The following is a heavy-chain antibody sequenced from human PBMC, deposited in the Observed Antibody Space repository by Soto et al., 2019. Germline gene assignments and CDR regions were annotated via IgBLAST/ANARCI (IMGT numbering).Heavy chain of an antibody. CDR3: ARAVENATISSYYCDGVDV. CDR2: IWYDGNNK. D-gene: IGHD2-15*01. Sequence: QVQLVESGGGVLQPGGSLRLSCAASGFTFSTYGMHWVRQAPGKGLEWVAIIWYDGNNKFYADSVKGRFTISRNNSKNTLYLQLHSLRVEDTAVYYCARAVENATISSYYCDGVDVWGQGPTVTASS. J-gene: IGHJ6*02. CDR1: GFTFSTYG. V-gene: IGHV3-33*01.